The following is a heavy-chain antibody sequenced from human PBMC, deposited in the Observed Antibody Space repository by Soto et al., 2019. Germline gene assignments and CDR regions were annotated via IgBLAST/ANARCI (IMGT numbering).Heavy chain of an antibody. V-gene: IGHV1-3*01. D-gene: IGHD5-12*01. CDR3: ARGYGGYYYGMDV. J-gene: IGHJ6*02. CDR2: ITAGNDNT. CDR1: GYTFTRYA. Sequence: ASVKVSCKASGYTFTRYAMHWVLQAPGQRLEWMGWITAGNDNTKYSQKLQGRVTITTDTSTSTAYMELRSLTSDDTAVYYCARGYGGYYYGMDVWGQGTTVTAP.